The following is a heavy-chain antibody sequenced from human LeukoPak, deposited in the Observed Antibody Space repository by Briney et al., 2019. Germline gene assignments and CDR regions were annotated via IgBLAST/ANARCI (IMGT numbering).Heavy chain of an antibody. CDR2: ISGSGSRT. V-gene: IGHV3-23*01. Sequence: GGSLRLSCAASGFTFSSYAMSWVRQAPGKGLEWVSGISGSGSRTYYADSVKGRFTISRDNSKNTLYLQMSSLRAEDTAVYYCAKAGTTWDYYYGMDVWGQGTTVTVSS. CDR1: GFTFSSYA. CDR3: AKAGTTWDYYYGMDV. J-gene: IGHJ6*02. D-gene: IGHD1-1*01.